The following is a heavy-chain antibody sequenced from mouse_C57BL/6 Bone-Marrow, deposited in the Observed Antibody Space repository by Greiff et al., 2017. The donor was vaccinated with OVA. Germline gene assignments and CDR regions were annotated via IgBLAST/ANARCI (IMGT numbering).Heavy chain of an antibody. V-gene: IGHV5-9*01. J-gene: IGHJ1*03. CDR2: ISGGGGNT. D-gene: IGHD2-3*01. CDR3: ARHEGYPYFDV. Sequence: EVKLVESGGGLVKPGGSLKLSCAASGFTFSSYTMSWVRQTPEKRLEWVATISGGGGNTYYPDSVKGRFTISRDNAKNTLYLQMSSLRSEDTALYYCARHEGYPYFDVRGTGTTVTVSS. CDR1: GFTFSSYT.